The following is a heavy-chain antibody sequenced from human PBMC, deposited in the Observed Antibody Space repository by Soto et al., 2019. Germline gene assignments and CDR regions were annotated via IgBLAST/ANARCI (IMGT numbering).Heavy chain of an antibody. CDR3: DRKLVVTTYYYCSGMDV. V-gene: IGHV4-30-4*01. CDR2: IDYSGST. Sequence: QVQLQESGPGLVKPSQTLSLTCTVSGGSIRSGDYYWSWIRQPPGKGREWIGYIDYSGSTYYNPSLKSRVTISVDTSKNQFSLKLSPVTAADTAVYYCDRKLVVTTYYYCSGMDVWGRGTTVTVSS. D-gene: IGHD2-21*02. J-gene: IGHJ6*02. CDR1: GGSIRSGDYY.